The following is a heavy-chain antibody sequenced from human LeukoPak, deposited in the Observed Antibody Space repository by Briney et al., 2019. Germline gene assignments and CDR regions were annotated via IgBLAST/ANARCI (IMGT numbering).Heavy chain of an antibody. CDR2: IRSKAYGGTT. Sequence: GGSLRLSCTASGFTFGDYAMSWFRQAQGKGLEWVGFIRSKAYGGTTEYAASVKGRFTISIDDSKSIAYLQMNSLKTEDTAVFYCTRALRGARAFDVWGQGTMVTVSS. CDR1: GFTFGDYA. D-gene: IGHD1-26*01. J-gene: IGHJ3*01. CDR3: TRALRGARAFDV. V-gene: IGHV3-49*03.